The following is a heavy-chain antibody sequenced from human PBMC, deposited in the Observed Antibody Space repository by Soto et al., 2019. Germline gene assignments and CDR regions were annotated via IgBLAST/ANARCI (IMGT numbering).Heavy chain of an antibody. CDR1: GLTFSSYG. D-gene: IGHD6-19*01. J-gene: IGHJ4*02. CDR2: IGTAGDT. Sequence: PGGSLRLSCAASGLTFSSYGMHWVRQATGKGLEWVSAIGTAGDTYYPGSVKGRFTISRENAKNSLYLQMNSLRAGDTAVYYCARGSLMGDTVAGPFDYWGQGTLVTVSS. CDR3: ARGSLMGDTVAGPFDY. V-gene: IGHV3-13*01.